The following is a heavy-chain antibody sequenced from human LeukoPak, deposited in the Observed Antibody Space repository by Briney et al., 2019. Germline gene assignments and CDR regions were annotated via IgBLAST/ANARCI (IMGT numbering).Heavy chain of an antibody. V-gene: IGHV3-21*01. CDR1: GFTFSSYS. CDR3: ARGGIALAGTPFFDY. J-gene: IGHJ4*02. Sequence: GGSLRLSCAASGFTFSSYSMNWVRQAPGKGLEWVSSISSSSSYIYYADSMKGRFTISRDDAKNSLYLQMNSLRAADTAVYYCARGGIALAGTPFFDYWGQGTLVTVSS. CDR2: ISSSSSYI. D-gene: IGHD6-19*01.